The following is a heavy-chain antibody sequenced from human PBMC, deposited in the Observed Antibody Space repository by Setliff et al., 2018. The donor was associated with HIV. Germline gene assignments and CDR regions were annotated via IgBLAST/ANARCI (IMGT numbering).Heavy chain of an antibody. J-gene: IGHJ1*01. CDR3: ARFPHEREPKT. D-gene: IGHD1-1*01. V-gene: IGHV4-4*08. Sequence: PSETLSLTCTVSGGSTSSYYWTWIRQPPGKGLEWIGSFYTTGNVYSPSFKSRVSISVDTAKTQLSLRLTSLSAADTAVYYCARFPHEREPKTWGQGTLVTVSS. CDR1: GGSTSSYY. CDR2: FYTTGNV.